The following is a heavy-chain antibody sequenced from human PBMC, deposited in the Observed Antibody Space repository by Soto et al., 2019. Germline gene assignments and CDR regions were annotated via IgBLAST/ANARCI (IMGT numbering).Heavy chain of an antibody. CDR2: IYYSGST. CDR1: GVSISSYY. J-gene: IGHJ6*03. Sequence: SETLSLTCTVSGVSISSYYWSWIRQPPGKGLEWIGYIYYSGSTNYNPSLKSRVTISVDTSKNQFSLKLSCVTAADTAVYYCARNYYDILTANRPYYYYYYMDVWGKGTTVTVSS. V-gene: IGHV4-59*08. CDR3: ARNYYDILTANRPYYYYYYMDV. D-gene: IGHD3-9*01.